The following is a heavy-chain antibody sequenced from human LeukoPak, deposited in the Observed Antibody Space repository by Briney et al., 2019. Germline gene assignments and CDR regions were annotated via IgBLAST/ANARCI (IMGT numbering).Heavy chain of an antibody. CDR1: GYSINSGYY. Sequence: SETLSLTCSVSGYSINSGYYWGWIRQPPGNGLEWIGSMYHSGSTYYNPSLKSRVIISVDTSKNQLSLKLSSVTAADTAVYYCERALGYCSSTSCYSYYYYGMDVWGQGTTVTVSS. CDR3: ERALGYCSSTSCYSYYYYGMDV. J-gene: IGHJ6*02. CDR2: MYHSGST. V-gene: IGHV4-38-2*02. D-gene: IGHD2-2*01.